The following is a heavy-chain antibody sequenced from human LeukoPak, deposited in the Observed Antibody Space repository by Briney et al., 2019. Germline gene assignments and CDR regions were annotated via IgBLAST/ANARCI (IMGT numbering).Heavy chain of an antibody. V-gene: IGHV3-73*01. J-gene: IGHJ4*02. CDR1: GVTFSGSA. CDR2: IRSKANNYAT. CDR3: TRRRTDDSSGYYDF. Sequence: GGSLRLSCAASGVTFSGSAMHWVRHASGEGLEWVGRIRSKANNYATANAASVKGRFTISRDDSKNTAYLQMNSLKTEDTAVYYCTRRRTDDSSGYYDFWGQGTLVTVSS. D-gene: IGHD3-22*01.